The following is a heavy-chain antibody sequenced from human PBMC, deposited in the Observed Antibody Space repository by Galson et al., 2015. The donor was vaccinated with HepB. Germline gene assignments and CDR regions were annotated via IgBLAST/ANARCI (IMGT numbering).Heavy chain of an antibody. V-gene: IGHV3-11*05. CDR1: GFTFSDYY. Sequence: SLRLSCAASGFTFSDYYMSWIRQAPGKGLEWVSYISSSSSYTNYADSVKGRFTISRDNAKNSLYLQMNSLRAEDTAVYYCARVRYSSSHYFDYWGQGTLVTVSS. CDR2: ISSSSSYT. J-gene: IGHJ4*02. D-gene: IGHD6-13*01. CDR3: ARVRYSSSHYFDY.